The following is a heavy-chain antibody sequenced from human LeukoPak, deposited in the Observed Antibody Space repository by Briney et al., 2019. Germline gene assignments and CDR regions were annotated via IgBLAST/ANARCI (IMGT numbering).Heavy chain of an antibody. CDR3: ARDSTTSSSWLYYYYYMDV. D-gene: IGHD6-13*01. Sequence: SETLSLTCTVSGGSISSYYWSWVRQPAGKGLEWIGRIYTSGSTNYNPSLKSRVTMSVDTSKNQFSLKLSSVTAADTAVYYCARDSTTSSSWLYYYYYMDVWGKGTTVTVSS. CDR1: GGSISSYY. V-gene: IGHV4-4*07. CDR2: IYTSGST. J-gene: IGHJ6*03.